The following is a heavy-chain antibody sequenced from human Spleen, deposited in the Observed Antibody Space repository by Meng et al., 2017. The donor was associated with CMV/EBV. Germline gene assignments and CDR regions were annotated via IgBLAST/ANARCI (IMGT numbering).Heavy chain of an antibody. CDR2: IYYSGST. J-gene: IGHJ6*02. V-gene: IGHV4-61*01. Sequence: SETLSLTCTVSGGSVSSGSYYWSWIRQPPGKGLEWIGYIYYSGSTNYHPSLKSRVTISVDTSKNQFSLKLSSVTAADTAVYYCARDVPSGSYYNYYYYGMDVWGQGTTVTVSS. D-gene: IGHD1-26*01. CDR1: GGSVSSGSYY. CDR3: ARDVPSGSYYNYYYYGMDV.